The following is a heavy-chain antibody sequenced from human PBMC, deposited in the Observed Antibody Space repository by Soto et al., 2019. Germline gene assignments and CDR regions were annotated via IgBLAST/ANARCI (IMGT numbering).Heavy chain of an antibody. CDR2: ISASGGST. D-gene: IGHD5-12*01. CDR3: AKGPLVSGYDLDY. J-gene: IGHJ4*02. V-gene: IGHV3-23*01. Sequence: EVQLLDSGGGLVQPGGSLRLSCAASGFTFSNYVMNWVRQAPGKGLDWVSAISASGGSTYYADSVKGRFTISRDNSKNTLYLQMSSLRAEDRAVYYCAKGPLVSGYDLDYWGQGTLVTVSS. CDR1: GFTFSNYV.